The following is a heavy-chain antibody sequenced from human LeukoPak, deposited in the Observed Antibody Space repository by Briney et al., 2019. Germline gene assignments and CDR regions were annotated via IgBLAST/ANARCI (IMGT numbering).Heavy chain of an antibody. J-gene: IGHJ4*02. D-gene: IGHD1-26*01. V-gene: IGHV3-43*01. Sequence: GGSLRLSCAASGFAFGHYTMHWVRQAPGKGLEWVSLISWDGGSTYYADSVKGRFTISRDNSKNSLYLQMNSLRTEDTALYYCAKGHLVGATTSSFDYWGQGTLVTVSS. CDR1: GFAFGHYT. CDR2: ISWDGGST. CDR3: AKGHLVGATTSSFDY.